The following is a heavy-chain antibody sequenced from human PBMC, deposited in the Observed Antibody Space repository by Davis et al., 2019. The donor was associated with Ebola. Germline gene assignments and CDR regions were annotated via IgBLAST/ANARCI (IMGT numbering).Heavy chain of an antibody. V-gene: IGHV6-1*01. J-gene: IGHJ5*02. CDR2: TYYASKWFH. Sequence: HPQTPSHPRVMSGDRLSSNSGAWNWPRQSPSRGLEWPGRTYYASKWFHDYAVSVKSRLLINLDTSKNQFSLQLNSVTPENTAVYYCASGWLRGGGVDPWGQGTLVTVSS. CDR3: ASGWLRGGGVDP. D-gene: IGHD5-12*01. CDR1: GDRLSSNSGA.